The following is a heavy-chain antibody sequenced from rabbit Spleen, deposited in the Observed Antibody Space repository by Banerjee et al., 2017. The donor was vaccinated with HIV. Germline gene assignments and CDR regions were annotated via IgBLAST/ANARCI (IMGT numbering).Heavy chain of an antibody. V-gene: IGHV1S40*01. CDR3: ARDLAGVIGWNFNL. D-gene: IGHD4-1*01. Sequence: LVEYGGDLVQPGASLTLTCTASGFDFSAYTFMCWVRQAPGKGLEWIACIDTGSRDFTYYASWAKGRFTISKTSSTTVTLQMTSLTVADTATYFCARDLAGVIGWNFNLWGQGTLVTVS. CDR1: GFDFSAYTF. CDR2: IDTGSRDFT. J-gene: IGHJ4*01.